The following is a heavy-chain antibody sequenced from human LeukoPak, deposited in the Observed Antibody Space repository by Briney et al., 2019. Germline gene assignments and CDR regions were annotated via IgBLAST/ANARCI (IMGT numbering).Heavy chain of an antibody. CDR3: AGVTAYIVEDYFDY. Sequence: SETLSLTCSVSGGSISSYYWSWIRQPPGKGLEWIGYIYYSGSTNYNPSLKSRVTISVDTSKNQFSLRLSSVTAADTAVYYFAGVTAYIVEDYFDYWGQGTLVTVSS. D-gene: IGHD3-22*01. CDR1: GGSISSYY. CDR2: IYYSGST. V-gene: IGHV4-59*01. J-gene: IGHJ4*02.